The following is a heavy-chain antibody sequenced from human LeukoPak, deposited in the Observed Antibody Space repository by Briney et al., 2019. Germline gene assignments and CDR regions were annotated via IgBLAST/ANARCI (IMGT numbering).Heavy chain of an antibody. CDR1: GYTFTGYY. CDR3: ARVLDYVPITPFDY. CDR2: INPNSGGT. V-gene: IGHV1-2*02. D-gene: IGHD4-17*01. J-gene: IGHJ4*02. Sequence: GASVKVSCKASGYTFTGYYMHWVRQAPGQGLECMGWINPNSGGTNYAQKFQGRVTMTRDTSISTAYMELSRLRSDDTAVYYCARVLDYVPITPFDYWGQGTLVTVSS.